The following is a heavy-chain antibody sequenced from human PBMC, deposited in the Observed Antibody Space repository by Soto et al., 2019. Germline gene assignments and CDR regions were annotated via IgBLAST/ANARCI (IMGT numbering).Heavy chain of an antibody. J-gene: IGHJ4*02. CDR1: GFTFSFYA. CDR2: ISYNGRNK. CDR3: ARQAKIGDRSQFYFDS. V-gene: IGHV3-30*04. D-gene: IGHD3-16*01. Sequence: GSLRLSCAASGFTFSFYAMHWVRQAPGKGLEWVAVISYNGRNKHYVDSVKGRFTISRDNSQDTLYLQMDSLRPDDPAVYYCARQAKIGDRSQFYFDSWGQGTLVTVSS.